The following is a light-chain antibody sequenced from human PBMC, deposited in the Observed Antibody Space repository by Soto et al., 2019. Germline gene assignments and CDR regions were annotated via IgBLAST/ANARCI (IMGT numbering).Light chain of an antibody. CDR2: AAS. CDR3: QQYNSYSPA. V-gene: IGKV1-5*01. Sequence: DIQMTQSPSTLSASVGDRFTITCRASQSISSWLAWYQQKPGKAPRLLIFAASSLQSGVPFRFSGSGSGTDFTLTISSLQPDDFATYYCQQYNSYSPAFGQGTKVDI. J-gene: IGKJ1*01. CDR1: QSISSW.